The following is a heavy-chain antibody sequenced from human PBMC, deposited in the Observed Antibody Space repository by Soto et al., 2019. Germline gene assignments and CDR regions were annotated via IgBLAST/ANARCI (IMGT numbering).Heavy chain of an antibody. CDR3: ARDKITGLLDY. J-gene: IGHJ4*02. Sequence: TLSLTCAVYGGSFSDYSWAWIRQPPGKGLEWIGEINHSGSTYYNPSLMSRVTISVDTSKNQFSLKLTSVTAADTAVYYCARDKITGLLDYWGQGTLVTVSS. CDR1: GGSFSDYS. CDR2: INHSGST. D-gene: IGHD2-8*02. V-gene: IGHV4-34*01.